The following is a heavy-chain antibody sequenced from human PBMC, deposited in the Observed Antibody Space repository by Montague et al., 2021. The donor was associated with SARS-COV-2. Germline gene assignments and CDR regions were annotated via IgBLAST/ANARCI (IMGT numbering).Heavy chain of an antibody. D-gene: IGHD3-16*01. CDR2: ISSSSSYT. J-gene: IGHJ3*02. Sequence: SLRLSCAASGLTVSSTYVGWIRQAPGKGLEWVSYISSSSSYTNYADSVKGRFTISRDNAKNSLYLQMNSLRAEDTAVYYCARVRAIYDYVWGSYRPGAFDIWGQGTMVTVSS. V-gene: IGHV3-11*05. CDR1: GLTVSSTY. CDR3: ARVRAIYDYVWGSYRPGAFDI.